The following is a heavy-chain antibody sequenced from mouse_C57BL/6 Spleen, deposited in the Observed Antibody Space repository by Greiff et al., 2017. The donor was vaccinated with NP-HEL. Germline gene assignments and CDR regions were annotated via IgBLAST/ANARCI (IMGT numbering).Heavy chain of an antibody. D-gene: IGHD1-1*01. V-gene: IGHV3-6*01. CDR2: ISYDGSN. CDR3: ARDPPYYYGFDY. J-gene: IGHJ2*01. CDR1: GYSITSGYY. Sequence: EVKLEESGPGLVKPSQSLSLTCSVTGYSITSGYYWNWIRQFPGNKLEWMGYISYDGSNNYNPSLKNRISITRDTSKNQFFLKLNSVTTEDTATYYCARDPPYYYGFDYWGQGTTLTVSS.